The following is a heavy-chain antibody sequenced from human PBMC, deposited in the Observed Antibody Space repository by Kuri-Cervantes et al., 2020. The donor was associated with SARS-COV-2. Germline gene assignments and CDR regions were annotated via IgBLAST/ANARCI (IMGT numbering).Heavy chain of an antibody. V-gene: IGHV1-2*04. CDR2: INPNSGGT. Sequence: ASVQVSCKASGSTFTGYYMHRVRQAPGQGLEWMGWINPNSGGTNYAQKFQGWVTMTRDTSISTAYMELSRLRSDDTAVYYCARASVRGIIITYHSYGMDVWGQGTTVTVSS. D-gene: IGHD3-10*01. J-gene: IGHJ6*02. CDR3: ARASVRGIIITYHSYGMDV. CDR1: GSTFTGYY.